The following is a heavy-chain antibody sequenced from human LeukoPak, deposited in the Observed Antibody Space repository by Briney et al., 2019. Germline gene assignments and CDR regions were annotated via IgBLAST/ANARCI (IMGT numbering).Heavy chain of an antibody. V-gene: IGHV3-11*01. D-gene: IGHD6-19*01. Sequence: GGSLRLSCAASGFTFSDHYMSWIRQAPGMGLEWVSYISSSGSTIYYADSVKGRFTISRDNAKNSLYLQMNSLRADDTAMYYCARDTVYSSGWYTNYWGQGTLVTVSS. CDR1: GFTFSDHY. CDR3: ARDTVYSSGWYTNY. CDR2: ISSSGSTI. J-gene: IGHJ4*02.